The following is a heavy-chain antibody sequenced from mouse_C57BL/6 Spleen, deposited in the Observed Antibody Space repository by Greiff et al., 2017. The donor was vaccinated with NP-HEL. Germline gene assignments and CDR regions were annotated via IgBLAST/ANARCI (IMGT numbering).Heavy chain of an antibody. CDR2: INPNNGGT. J-gene: IGHJ2*01. D-gene: IGHD4-1*01. Sequence: VQLQQSGPELVKPGASVKMSCKASGYTFTDYNMHWVKQSHGKSLEWIGYINPNNGGTSYNQKFKGKATLTVNKSSSTAYMELRSLTSEDSAVYYCAREDNWDGYYFDYWGQGTTLTVSS. CDR3: AREDNWDGYYFDY. CDR1: GYTFTDYN. V-gene: IGHV1-22*01.